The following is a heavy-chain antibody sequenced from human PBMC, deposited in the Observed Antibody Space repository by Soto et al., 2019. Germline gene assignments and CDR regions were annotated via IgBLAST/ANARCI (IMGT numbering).Heavy chain of an antibody. CDR3: ARDGRGVVPAAIGWNYYGMDV. V-gene: IGHV1-2*04. CDR1: GYTFTGYY. D-gene: IGHD2-2*02. J-gene: IGHJ6*02. Sequence: ASVKGSCKASGYTFTGYYMHWVRQATGQGLEWMGWINPNSGGTNYAQKFQGWVTMTRDTSISTAYMELSRLRSDDTAVYYCARDGRGVVPAAIGWNYYGMDVWGQGTTVTVSS. CDR2: INPNSGGT.